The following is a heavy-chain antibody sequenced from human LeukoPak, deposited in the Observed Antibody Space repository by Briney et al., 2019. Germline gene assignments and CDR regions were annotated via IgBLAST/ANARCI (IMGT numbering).Heavy chain of an antibody. V-gene: IGHV3-33*01. Sequence: PGRSLRLSCAASGFTFSSYGMHWVRQAPGKGLEWVAVIWYDGSNKYYADSVKGRFTISRGNSKNTLYLQMNSLRAEDTAVYNCARDQTGGGIDYWGQGTLVTVSS. CDR2: IWYDGSNK. CDR1: GFTFSSYG. CDR3: ARDQTGGGIDY. J-gene: IGHJ4*02. D-gene: IGHD3-16*02.